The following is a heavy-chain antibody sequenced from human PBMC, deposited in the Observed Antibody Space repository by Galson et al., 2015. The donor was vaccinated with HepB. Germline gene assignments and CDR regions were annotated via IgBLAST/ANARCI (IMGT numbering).Heavy chain of an antibody. D-gene: IGHD3-22*01. Sequence: VKVSCKASGGTFSSYAISWVRQAPGQGLEWMGGIIPIFGTANYAQKFQGRVTITADESTSTAYMELSSLRSEDTAVYYCARDGGEYYYDSSGYYAVAFDIWGQGTMVTVSS. V-gene: IGHV1-69*13. CDR3: ARDGGEYYYDSSGYYAVAFDI. CDR1: GGTFSSYA. CDR2: IIPIFGTA. J-gene: IGHJ3*02.